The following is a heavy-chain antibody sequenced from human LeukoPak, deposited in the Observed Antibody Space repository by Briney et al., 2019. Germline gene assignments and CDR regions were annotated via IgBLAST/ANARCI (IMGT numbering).Heavy chain of an antibody. J-gene: IGHJ4*02. D-gene: IGHD2-2*01. V-gene: IGHV4-34*01. CDR2: INHSGST. CDR3: ARLPRFYQLLSDTDY. CDR1: GGSFSGYY. Sequence: SETLSLTCAVYGGSFSGYYWSWIRQPPGKGLEWIGEINHSGSTNYNPSLKSRVTISVDTSKNQFSLKLSSVTAADTAVYYCARLPRFYQLLSDTDYWGQGTLVTVSS.